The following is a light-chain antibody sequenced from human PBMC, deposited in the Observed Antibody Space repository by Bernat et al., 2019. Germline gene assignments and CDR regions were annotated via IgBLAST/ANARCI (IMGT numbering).Light chain of an antibody. CDR3: CSYAGSRV. V-gene: IGLV2-14*01. CDR2: DVN. J-gene: IGLJ3*02. CDR1: SSDVGGYHY. Sequence: QSALTQPASVSGSPGQSITISCTGTSSDVGGYHYVPWYQQHPGKAPKLMIYDVNNRPSGVSYRFSGSKSGNTASLSISGLQAEDEADYYCCSYAGSRVFGGGTKLTVL.